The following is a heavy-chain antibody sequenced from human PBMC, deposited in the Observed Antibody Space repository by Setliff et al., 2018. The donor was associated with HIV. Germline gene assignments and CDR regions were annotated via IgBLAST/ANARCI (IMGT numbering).Heavy chain of an antibody. CDR3: AREGSPIYYFDY. CDR1: GYPFTGYY. J-gene: IGHJ4*02. CDR2: INVNSGGT. Sequence: ASVKVSCKASGYPFTGYYMHWVRQAPGQGLEWMGWINVNSGGTKYAQKFQGRVTMTRDTSISTAYMEVSSLRSDDTAVYYCAREGSPIYYFDYWSQGTLVNVSS. V-gene: IGHV1-2*02. D-gene: IGHD3-10*01.